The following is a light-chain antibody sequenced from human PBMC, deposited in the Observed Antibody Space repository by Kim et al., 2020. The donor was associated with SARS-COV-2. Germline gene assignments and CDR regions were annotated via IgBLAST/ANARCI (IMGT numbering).Light chain of an antibody. Sequence: QSALTQPASVSGSPGQSITISCTGTTSDFGGYNYVSWYQQHPGKAPKLMIYDVSNRPSGVSNRFSGSKSGNTAALTISGLQAEDEADDYCSSYTSTSTLVFGTGTKVTVL. J-gene: IGLJ1*01. CDR3: SSYTSTSTLV. V-gene: IGLV2-14*01. CDR2: DVS. CDR1: TSDFGGYNY.